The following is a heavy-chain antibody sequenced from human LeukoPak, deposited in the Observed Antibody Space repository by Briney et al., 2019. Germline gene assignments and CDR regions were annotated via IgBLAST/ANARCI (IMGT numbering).Heavy chain of an antibody. CDR2: IYTSGST. CDR1: GVSISSGNYY. V-gene: IGHV4-61*02. CDR3: ARTPRRGYSYENAFDI. D-gene: IGHD5-18*01. J-gene: IGHJ3*02. Sequence: PSETLSLTCSVSGVSISSGNYYWRCLRQPPGKGLELIGSIYTSGSTHNNHSLITRTTISVDTSKNQFSLKLSSVTAADTAVYYCARTPRRGYSYENAFDIWGQGTMVTVSS.